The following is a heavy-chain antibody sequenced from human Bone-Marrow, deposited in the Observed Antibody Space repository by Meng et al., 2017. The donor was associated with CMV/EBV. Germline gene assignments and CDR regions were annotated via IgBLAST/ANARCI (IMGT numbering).Heavy chain of an antibody. J-gene: IGHJ6*02. CDR1: GYTLTELS. D-gene: IGHD6-6*01. CDR3: ATGIAAPYGMDV. Sequence: ASVKVSCKVSGYTLTELSMQWGRQAPGKGLEWMGGFDPEDGETIYAQKFQGRVTMTEDTSTDTAYLELSSLRSEDTAVYYCATGIAAPYGMDVWGQGTTVTVSS. V-gene: IGHV1-24*01. CDR2: FDPEDGET.